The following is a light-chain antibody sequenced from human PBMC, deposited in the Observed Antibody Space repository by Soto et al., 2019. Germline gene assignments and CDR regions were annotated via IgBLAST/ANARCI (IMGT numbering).Light chain of an antibody. CDR2: DAS. V-gene: IGKV3-11*01. CDR1: QSVSSY. CDR3: QQRSNWLLT. J-gene: IGKJ4*01. Sequence: EIVLTQSPATLSLPPGERATLSCRASQSVSSYLAWYQQKPGQAPRLLIYDASNRATGIPARFSGSGSGTDFTLTISSLEPEDFAVYYCQQRSNWLLTFGGGTKVELK.